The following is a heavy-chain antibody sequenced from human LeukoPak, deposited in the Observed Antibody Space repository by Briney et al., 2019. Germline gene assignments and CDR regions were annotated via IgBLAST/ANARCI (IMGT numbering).Heavy chain of an antibody. D-gene: IGHD3-22*01. CDR1: GFTFSSYG. CDR2: ISYDGSNK. Sequence: PGGSLRLSCAAPGFTFSSYGMHWVRQAPGKGLEWVAVISYDGSNKYYADPVKGRFTISRDNSKNTLYLQMNSLSAEDTAVYYCAKDTYDSSGYSSYYFDYWGQGTLVTVSS. J-gene: IGHJ4*02. CDR3: AKDTYDSSGYSSYYFDY. V-gene: IGHV3-30*18.